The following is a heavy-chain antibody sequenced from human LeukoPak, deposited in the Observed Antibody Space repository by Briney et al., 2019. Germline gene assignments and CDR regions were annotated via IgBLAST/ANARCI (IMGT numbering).Heavy chain of an antibody. Sequence: PSESLSLTCNVSGGSISSYYWSWIRQPPGKGLEWIGYIYSSGSGNYNPSLKSQVTFSVDTSKNQFSLKLSSVTAADTAVYYCARIRNYEIDYWGRGTLVTVSS. CDR2: IYSSGSG. D-gene: IGHD3-3*01. V-gene: IGHV4-4*09. CDR3: ARIRNYEIDY. CDR1: GGSISSYY. J-gene: IGHJ4*02.